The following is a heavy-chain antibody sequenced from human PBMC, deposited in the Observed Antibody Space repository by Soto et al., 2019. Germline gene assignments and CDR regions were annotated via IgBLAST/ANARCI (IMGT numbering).Heavy chain of an antibody. V-gene: IGHV4-59*08. CDR1: GGSISSYY. D-gene: IGHD6-19*01. Sequence: PSETLSLTCTVSGGSISSYYWSWIRQPPGKGLEWIGYIYYSGSTNYNPSLKSRVTISVDTSKNQFSLKLSSVTAADTAVYYCARHSWYSSGWYPLDYWGQGTLVTVS. J-gene: IGHJ4*02. CDR2: IYYSGST. CDR3: ARHSWYSSGWYPLDY.